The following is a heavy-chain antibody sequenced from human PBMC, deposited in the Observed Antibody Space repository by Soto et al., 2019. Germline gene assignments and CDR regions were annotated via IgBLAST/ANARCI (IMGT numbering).Heavy chain of an antibody. D-gene: IGHD4-17*01. CDR2: IKRDGSEK. V-gene: IGHV3-7*01. Sequence: PGGSLRLSCAASGFTFSNHWITWVRQAPGKGLEWVANIKRDGSEKYYADTVKGRFTISRDNAKNSLYLQMNSLRAEDTAVYYCARDSGTTVTTYAFDIWGQGTMVTVSS. CDR3: ARDSGTTVTTYAFDI. CDR1: GFTFSNHW. J-gene: IGHJ3*02.